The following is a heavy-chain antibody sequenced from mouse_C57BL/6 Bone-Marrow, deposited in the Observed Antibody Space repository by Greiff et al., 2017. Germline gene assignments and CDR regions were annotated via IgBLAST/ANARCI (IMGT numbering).Heavy chain of an antibody. CDR3: ARHDSTDWYFDV. V-gene: IGHV5-2*01. D-gene: IGHD2-1*01. CDR1: EYEFPSHD. J-gene: IGHJ1*03. Sequence: EVQRVESGGGLVQPGESLKPSCESNEYEFPSHDMSWVRKTPEKRLELVAAINSDGGSTYYPDTMVSPFIISRDNTKKTLYLQMSSLRSEDTALYYCARHDSTDWYFDVWGTGTTVTVSS. CDR2: INSDGGST.